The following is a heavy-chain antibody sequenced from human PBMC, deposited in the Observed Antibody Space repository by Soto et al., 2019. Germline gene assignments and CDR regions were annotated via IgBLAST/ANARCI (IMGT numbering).Heavy chain of an antibody. CDR3: ERHGPRRLQLGYFEY. V-gene: IGHV1-2*02. CDR1: GYTFTGYY. CDR2: INPNSGGT. D-gene: IGHD5-12*01. Sequence: ASVKVSCKSSGYTFTGYYMHWVRQAPGQGLEWMGWINPNSGGTNYAQKFQGRVTMTRDTSISTAYMELSRLRSDGTAVYYCERHGPRRLQLGYFEYCGNGTLGIVSS. J-gene: IGHJ4*01.